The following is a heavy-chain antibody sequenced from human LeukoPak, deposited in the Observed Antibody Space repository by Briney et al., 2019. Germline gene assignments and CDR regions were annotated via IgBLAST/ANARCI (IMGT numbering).Heavy chain of an antibody. CDR1: GFTFSSYS. CDR3: ARGVFRVREISILRTGIAMDV. CDR2: ISTSSSYI. J-gene: IGHJ6*03. Sequence: PGGFLRLACAASGFTFSSYSMNWVRQAPGKGLEWVSSISTSSSYIYYADSVKGRFTIFRDNARNSLFLQMNSLRAEDTAVYYCARGVFRVREISILRTGIAMDVWGKGTTVTVSS. D-gene: IGHD3-10*01. V-gene: IGHV3-21*01.